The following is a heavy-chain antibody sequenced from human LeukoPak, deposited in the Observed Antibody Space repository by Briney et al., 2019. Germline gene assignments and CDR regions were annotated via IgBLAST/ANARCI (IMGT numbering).Heavy chain of an antibody. Sequence: SETLSLTCSVSDGSMSNYYRNWIRQPPGKGLEWIGSIIHGARTTGKTNYNPSLESRVKISIDTSRTQFSLNLRSVTAADTAVYYCARGFDSKSTYFDYWGQGTLVTVSS. V-gene: IGHV4-59*01. J-gene: IGHJ4*02. CDR3: ARGFDSKSTYFDY. CDR2: IIHGARTTGKT. CDR1: DGSMSNYY. D-gene: IGHD5-12*01.